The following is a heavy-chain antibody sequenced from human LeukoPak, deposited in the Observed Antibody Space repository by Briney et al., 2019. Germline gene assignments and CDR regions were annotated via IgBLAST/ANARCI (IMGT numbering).Heavy chain of an antibody. CDR2: IKNAGIDT. J-gene: IGHJ6*03. V-gene: IGHV3-74*01. CDR3: ARGGYGHNMDV. CDR1: GFMFSNYY. D-gene: IGHD3-10*01. Sequence: GGSLRLSCVGSGFMFSNYYMYWVRQAPGKGLVWVSRIKNAGIDTIYADSVKGRFTVSRDNAKNTGYLQMSSLRAEDTAVYYCARGGYGHNMDVWGEGTTVTASS.